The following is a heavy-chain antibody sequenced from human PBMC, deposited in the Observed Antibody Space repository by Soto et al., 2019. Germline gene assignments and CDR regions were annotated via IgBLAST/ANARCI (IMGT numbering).Heavy chain of an antibody. D-gene: IGHD5-12*01. Sequence: EGSLRLSCAASGFTFSSYWMHWVRQAPGKGLVWVSRINSDGSSTSYADSVKGRFTISRDNAKNTLYLQMNSLRAEDTAVYYCARGALRDGYNLHDYWGQGTLVTVSS. J-gene: IGHJ4*02. CDR1: GFTFSSYW. CDR2: INSDGSST. CDR3: ARGALRDGYNLHDY. V-gene: IGHV3-74*01.